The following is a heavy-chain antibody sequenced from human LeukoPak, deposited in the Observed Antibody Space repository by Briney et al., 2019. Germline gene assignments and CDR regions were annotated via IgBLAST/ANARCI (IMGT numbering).Heavy chain of an antibody. J-gene: IGHJ4*02. Sequence: SETLSLTCTVSGASIFGSYWSWIRQPPGKGLEWIGYIYYSGSTYYNPSLKSRVTISVDTSKNQFSLKLSSVTAADTAVYYCARGHFLLAAYDSSGYHFDYWGQGTLVTVSS. CDR3: ARGHFLLAAYDSSGYHFDY. CDR1: GASIFGSY. V-gene: IGHV4-59*06. D-gene: IGHD3-22*01. CDR2: IYYSGST.